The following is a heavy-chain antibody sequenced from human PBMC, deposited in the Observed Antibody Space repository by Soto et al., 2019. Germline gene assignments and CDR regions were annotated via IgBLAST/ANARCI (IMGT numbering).Heavy chain of an antibody. CDR2: ISGSGGST. Sequence: EVQLLESGGGLVQPGGSLRLSCAASGFTFSSYAMSWVRQAPGKGLEWVSAISGSGGSTYYADSVKGRFTISRDNSKNTLYLQMNSLRAADTAVYYCEKDEGVEQWLIFDYWGQGTLVTVSS. CDR1: GFTFSSYA. V-gene: IGHV3-23*01. J-gene: IGHJ4*02. D-gene: IGHD6-19*01. CDR3: EKDEGVEQWLIFDY.